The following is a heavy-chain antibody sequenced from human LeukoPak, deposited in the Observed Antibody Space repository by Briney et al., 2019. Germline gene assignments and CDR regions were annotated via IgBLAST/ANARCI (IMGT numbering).Heavy chain of an antibody. V-gene: IGHV4-38-2*01. CDR3: ARGAMQGDYFDY. D-gene: IGHD2-2*01. CDR1: GYSISSGYY. J-gene: IGHJ4*02. Sequence: SETLSLTCAVSGYSISSGYYRGWIRQPPGKGLEWIGSIYHSGSTYYNPSLKSRVSISVDTSKNQFSLKLSSVTAADTAVYFCARGAMQGDYFDYWGQGTLVTVSS. CDR2: IYHSGST.